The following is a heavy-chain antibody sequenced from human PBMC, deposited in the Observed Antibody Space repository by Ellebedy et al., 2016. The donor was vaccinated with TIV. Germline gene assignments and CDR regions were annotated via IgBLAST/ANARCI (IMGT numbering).Heavy chain of an antibody. CDR3: ATDGSYGDFRSPAHAFES. V-gene: IGHV3-7*01. CDR2: INQDGSER. J-gene: IGHJ3*02. Sequence: GGSLRLSCAASGFSFRSYWMSWVRQAPGKGLEWVANINQDGSERYYVDSVKGRFTISRDNAKNSLYLQMNSLRAEDTAVYYCATDGSYGDFRSPAHAFESWGQGTMVTVSP. CDR1: GFSFRSYW. D-gene: IGHD4-17*01.